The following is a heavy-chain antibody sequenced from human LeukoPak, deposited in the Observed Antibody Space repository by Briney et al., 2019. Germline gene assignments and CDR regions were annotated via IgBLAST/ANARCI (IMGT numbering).Heavy chain of an antibody. CDR2: IVVGSGNT. Sequence: SVKVSCKASGFTFTSSAVQWVRQARGQRLEWIGWIVVGSGNTNYAQKFQERVTITRDMSTSKAYMELSSLRSEDTAEYYCAAGSYDILTEPLDAFDIWGQGTMVTVSS. CDR3: AAGSYDILTEPLDAFDI. CDR1: GFTFTSSA. D-gene: IGHD3-9*01. V-gene: IGHV1-58*01. J-gene: IGHJ3*02.